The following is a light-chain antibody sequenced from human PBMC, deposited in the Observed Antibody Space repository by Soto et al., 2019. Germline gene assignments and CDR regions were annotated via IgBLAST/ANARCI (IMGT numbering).Light chain of an antibody. J-gene: IGKJ1*01. Sequence: EVGLKQSPGTLSLSPGQRVTLSCRAGQNIASSSLAWYQQKPGQAPGLLIYGASSRATGIPDRFSGSGSGTDFALTISRLEPEDFAVYFCQQYAGSPRTFGQGTKVDIK. CDR1: QNIASSS. CDR2: GAS. V-gene: IGKV3-20*01. CDR3: QQYAGSPRT.